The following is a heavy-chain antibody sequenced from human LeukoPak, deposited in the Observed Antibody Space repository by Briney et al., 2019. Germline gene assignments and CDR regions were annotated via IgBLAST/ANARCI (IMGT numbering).Heavy chain of an antibody. D-gene: IGHD1-26*01. J-gene: IGHJ2*01. Sequence: ASVKVSCKASGYTFTSYGISWVRQAPGQGLERMGWISAYNGNTNYAQKLQGRVTMTTDTSTSTAYMELRSLRSDDTAVYYCAREGSGSYYSIYWYFDLWGRGTLVTVSS. CDR1: GYTFTSYG. CDR2: ISAYNGNT. V-gene: IGHV1-18*01. CDR3: AREGSGSYYSIYWYFDL.